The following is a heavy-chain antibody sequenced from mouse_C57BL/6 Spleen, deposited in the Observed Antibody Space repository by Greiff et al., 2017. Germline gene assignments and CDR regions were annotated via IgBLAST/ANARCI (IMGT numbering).Heavy chain of an antibody. CDR2: IDPSDSET. D-gene: IGHD2-4*01. V-gene: IGHV1-52*01. CDR3: AGELRPGDY. Sequence: QVQLQQSGPELVRPASSVKLSCTASGYTFTSYWMHWVKQRPIQGLEWLGNIDPSDSETHYNQKFKDKATLTVDKSSSTAYLQISSLTSEDSAVXDSAGELRPGDYGGQATCVTV. CDR1: GYTFTSYW. J-gene: IGHJ2*02.